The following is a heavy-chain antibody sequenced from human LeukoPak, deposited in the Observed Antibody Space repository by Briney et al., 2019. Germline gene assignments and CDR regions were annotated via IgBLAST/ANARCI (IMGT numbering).Heavy chain of an antibody. D-gene: IGHD3-10*01. CDR2: IYYSGST. Sequence: SETLSLTCTVSGGSISSSSYYWGWLRQPPGKGLEWIGSIYYSGSTYYNPSLKSRVTLSVDTSKTQFYLSLSSVTAADTAVYYCAREDSGGYYNFYYFYMDVWGKGTTVTISS. J-gene: IGHJ6*03. CDR3: AREDSGGYYNFYYFYMDV. CDR1: GGSISSSSYY. V-gene: IGHV4-39*07.